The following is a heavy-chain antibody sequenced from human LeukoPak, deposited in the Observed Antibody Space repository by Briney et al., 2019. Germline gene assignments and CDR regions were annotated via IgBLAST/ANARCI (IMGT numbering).Heavy chain of an antibody. D-gene: IGHD3-22*01. J-gene: IGHJ4*02. CDR3: ARGPWSPSVSSGNLDY. V-gene: IGHV3-30-3*01. Sequence: PGRSLRLSCAASGFTFSSYAMHWVRQAPGKGLEWVAVISYDGSNKYYADSVKGRFTISRDNSKNTLYLQMNSLRAEDTAVYYCARGPWSPSVSSGNLDYWGQGTLVTVSS. CDR1: GFTFSSYA. CDR2: ISYDGSNK.